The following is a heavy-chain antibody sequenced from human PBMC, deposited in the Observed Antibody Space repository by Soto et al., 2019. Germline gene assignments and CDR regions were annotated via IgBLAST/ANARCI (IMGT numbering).Heavy chain of an antibody. Sequence: EVQLLESGGTSVQPGGSLRLSCAGSGFTFRSYDMSWVRQAPGKGLEWVSTVTGSGVSTFYADSVKGRFTISRDNSKNTLYLQMNSLRAEETAVYYCAKSVDVVATIMKFWGQGTLVTVSS. CDR2: VTGSGVST. V-gene: IGHV3-23*01. J-gene: IGHJ1*01. CDR3: AKSVDVVATIMKF. CDR1: GFTFRSYD. D-gene: IGHD5-12*01.